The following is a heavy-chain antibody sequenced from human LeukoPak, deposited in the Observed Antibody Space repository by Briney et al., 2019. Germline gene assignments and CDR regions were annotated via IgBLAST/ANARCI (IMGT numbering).Heavy chain of an antibody. CDR2: IYSGGST. Sequence: GALRLSCAASGFTVSSNYMSWVRQAPGKGLEWVSVIYSGGSTYYADSVKGRFTISRDNSKNTLYLQMNSLRAEDTAVYYCARAPVEYYYGMDVWGQGTTVTVSS. V-gene: IGHV3-53*01. CDR3: ARAPVEYYYGMDV. CDR1: GFTVSSNY. J-gene: IGHJ6*02.